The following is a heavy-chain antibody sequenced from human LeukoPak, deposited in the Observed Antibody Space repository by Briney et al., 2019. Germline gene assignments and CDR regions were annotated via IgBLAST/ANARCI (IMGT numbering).Heavy chain of an antibody. CDR2: IWYDGGNK. Sequence: PGGSLRLSCAASGFTFSSYGMHWVHQAPGKGLEWVAVIWYDGGNKYYADSVKGRFTISRDNSKNTLYLQMNSLRAEDTAVYYCAKDPRIRKKIAAAGYFDYWGQGTLVTVSS. CDR3: AKDPRIRKKIAAAGYFDY. V-gene: IGHV3-33*06. CDR1: GFTFSSYG. D-gene: IGHD6-13*01. J-gene: IGHJ4*02.